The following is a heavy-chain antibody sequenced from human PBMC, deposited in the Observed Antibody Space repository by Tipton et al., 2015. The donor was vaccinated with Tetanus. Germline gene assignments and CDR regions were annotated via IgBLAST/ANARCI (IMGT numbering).Heavy chain of an antibody. J-gene: IGHJ5*02. CDR3: ARGGGLGPHEYFEH. D-gene: IGHD3/OR15-3a*01. Sequence: QVQLVQSGAEVKKPGASVKVSCKASGYSLTDYYIHWVRQAPGQGLEWMGWINPNNGAAVYAQKFQPWVTMTRDTSINTAYMELSSLRSDDTAVYYCARGGGLGPHEYFEHWGQGTLVTVSS. V-gene: IGHV1-2*04. CDR2: INPNNGAA. CDR1: GYSLTDYY.